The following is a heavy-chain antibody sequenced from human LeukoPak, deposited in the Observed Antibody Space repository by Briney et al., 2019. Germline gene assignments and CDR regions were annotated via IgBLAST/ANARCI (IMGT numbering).Heavy chain of an antibody. D-gene: IGHD2-15*01. V-gene: IGHV4-31*03. J-gene: IGHJ5*02. CDR1: GGSISSGGYY. CDR2: IYYSGST. Sequence: SQTLSLTCTVSGGSISSGGYYWSWIRQHPGKGLEWIGYIYYSGSTYYNPSLKSRVTISVDTSKNQFSLKLSSVTAADTAVYYCARVRYCSGGSCYGWFDPWGQGTLVTVSS. CDR3: ARVRYCSGGSCYGWFDP.